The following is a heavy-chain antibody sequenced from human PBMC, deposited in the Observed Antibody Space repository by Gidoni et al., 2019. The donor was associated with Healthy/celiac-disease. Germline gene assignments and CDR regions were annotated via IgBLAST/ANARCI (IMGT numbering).Heavy chain of an antibody. CDR2: IIPIFGTA. V-gene: IGHV1-69*06. Sequence: QVQLVQSGAEVKKPGSSVKVSCKASEGTFSSYALSWVRQAPGQGLEWMGGIIPIFGTANYAQKFQGRVTITADKSTSTAYMELSSLRSEDTAVYYCARPYSSSGSYYYYMDVWGKGTTVTVSS. D-gene: IGHD6-6*01. J-gene: IGHJ6*03. CDR3: ARPYSSSGSYYYYMDV. CDR1: EGTFSSYA.